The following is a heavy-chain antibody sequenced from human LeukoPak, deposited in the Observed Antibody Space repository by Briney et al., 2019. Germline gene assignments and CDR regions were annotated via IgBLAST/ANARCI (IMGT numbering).Heavy chain of an antibody. V-gene: IGHV3-73*01. CDR3: AKDEWGIAAAVDV. CDR2: IRSKANSYAT. CDR1: GFTFSGSA. D-gene: IGHD6-13*01. Sequence: PGGSLRLSCAASGFTFSGSAMHWVRQASGKGLEWVGRIRSKANSYATAYAASVKGRFTISRDDSKNTAYLQMNSLKTEDTAVYYCAKDEWGIAAAVDVWGQGTTVTVSS. J-gene: IGHJ6*02.